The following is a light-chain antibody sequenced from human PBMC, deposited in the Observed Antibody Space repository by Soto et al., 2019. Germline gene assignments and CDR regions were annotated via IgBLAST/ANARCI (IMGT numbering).Light chain of an antibody. CDR3: QQYGSSTPSWT. V-gene: IGKV3-20*01. J-gene: IGKJ1*01. CDR1: QSVSSCY. CDR2: GAS. Sequence: ETVLTQSPGTLSLSPGERATLSCRASQSVSSCYLAWYQQKRGQATRLLNYGASSRATGTPGRFRGSGCGTYFTLPTISMEPQDLAVYYCQQYGSSTPSWTFGQGTKVEIK.